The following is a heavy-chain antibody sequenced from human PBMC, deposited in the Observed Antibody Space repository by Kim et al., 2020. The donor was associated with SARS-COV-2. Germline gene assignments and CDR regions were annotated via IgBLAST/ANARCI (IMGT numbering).Heavy chain of an antibody. V-gene: IGHV4-61*02. CDR1: GGSISSGSYY. CDR2: IYTSGIT. CDR3: ARDRWPDYFDY. J-gene: IGHJ4*02. Sequence: SETLSLTCTVSGGSISSGSYYWSWIRQSAGKGLEWIGRIYTSGITNYNPSLKSRVIISVDTSKNQFSLKLSSVTAADTAVYYCARDRWPDYFDYWGQGTLVTVSS. D-gene: IGHD6-13*01.